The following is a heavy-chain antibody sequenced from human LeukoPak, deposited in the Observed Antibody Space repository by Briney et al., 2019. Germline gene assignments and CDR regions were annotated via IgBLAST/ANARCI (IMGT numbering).Heavy chain of an antibody. CDR3: ARQLRYFDWLSPGRDGFDI. Sequence: PGGSLRLSCAASGFSFSSYAIHWVRQAPGKGLEWVALISYDGSNTYYADSVQGRFTVSRDNSKSTLFLQMNSLRAEDTAVYYCARQLRYFDWLSPGRDGFDIWGQGTMVTVSS. V-gene: IGHV3-30-3*01. D-gene: IGHD3-9*01. J-gene: IGHJ3*02. CDR2: ISYDGSNT. CDR1: GFSFSSYA.